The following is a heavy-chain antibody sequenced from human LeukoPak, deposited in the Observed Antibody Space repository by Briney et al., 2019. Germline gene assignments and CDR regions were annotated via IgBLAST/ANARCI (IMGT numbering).Heavy chain of an antibody. Sequence: SETLSLTCTVSGGSISSSSYYWGWIRQPPGKGLEWIGSIYYSGSTYYNPSLKSRVTISVDTFKNQFSLKLSSVTAADTAVYYCARDPGYGSGSYGYYWGQGTLVTVSP. CDR2: IYYSGST. V-gene: IGHV4-39*07. J-gene: IGHJ4*02. D-gene: IGHD3-10*01. CDR3: ARDPGYGSGSYGYY. CDR1: GGSISSSSYY.